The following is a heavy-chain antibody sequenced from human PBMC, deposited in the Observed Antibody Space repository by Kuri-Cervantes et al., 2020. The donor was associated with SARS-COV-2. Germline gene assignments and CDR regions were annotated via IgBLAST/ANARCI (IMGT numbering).Heavy chain of an antibody. CDR1: GFAPSTSGVG. Sequence: SGPTLVKPTQTLTLTCTFSGFAPSTSGVGVGWIRQPPGKALEWRALIYWDDEKSYSPSLKSRLTITKETSKNPVVLTMTNMDPVDPATYYCAHTLYYDILTDWYFDLWGRGTRVTVSS. D-gene: IGHD3-9*01. CDR2: IYWDDEK. V-gene: IGHV2-5*02. CDR3: AHTLYYDILTDWYFDL. J-gene: IGHJ2*01.